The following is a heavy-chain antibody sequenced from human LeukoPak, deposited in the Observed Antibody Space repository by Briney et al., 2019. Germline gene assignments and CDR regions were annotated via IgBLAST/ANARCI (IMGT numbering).Heavy chain of an antibody. Sequence: GGSLRLSCVASGFTFRSLSLSGFRRPQGKGLECVSSIRASDGRTYYGDSVEGRSTISRDNSKNTLYLQMNSLRAEDTAVYYCAKLVNYWGQGLLVTVSS. CDR3: AKLVNY. CDR2: IRASDGRT. D-gene: IGHD2-21*01. J-gene: IGHJ4*02. CDR1: GFTFRSLS. V-gene: IGHV3-23*01.